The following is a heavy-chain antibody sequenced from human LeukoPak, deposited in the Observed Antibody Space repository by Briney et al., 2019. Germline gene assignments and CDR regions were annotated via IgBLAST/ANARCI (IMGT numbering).Heavy chain of an antibody. CDR1: GFTFSSHW. V-gene: IGHV3-74*01. CDR2: IKTDGSST. CDR3: ARARIGTYGMDA. Sequence: GGSLRLSCAASGFTFSSHWMHWVRQVPGKGLVWVSRIKTDGSSTTFADSVKGRLTISRDNAKNTLYLQMNSLRAEDTAVYYCARARIGTYGMDAWGQGTTVTVSS. J-gene: IGHJ6*02. D-gene: IGHD3-3*02.